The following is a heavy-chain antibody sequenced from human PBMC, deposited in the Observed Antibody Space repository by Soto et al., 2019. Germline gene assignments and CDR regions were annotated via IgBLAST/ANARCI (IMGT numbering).Heavy chain of an antibody. CDR1: GFNFCSYS. J-gene: IGHJ3*02. Sequence: GGSLRLSCAASGFNFCSYSMNWVRPAPGKGVEWVSSISSSSSYIYYADSVKGRFTISRDNAKNSLYLQMNSLRAEDTAVYYCARDQAPDTIFGVVITSVAFDIWGQGTMVTVSS. V-gene: IGHV3-21*01. CDR2: ISSSSSYI. CDR3: ARDQAPDTIFGVVITSVAFDI. D-gene: IGHD3-3*01.